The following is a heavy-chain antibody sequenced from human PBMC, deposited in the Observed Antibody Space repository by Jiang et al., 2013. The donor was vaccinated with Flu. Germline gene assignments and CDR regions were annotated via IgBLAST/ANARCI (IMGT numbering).Heavy chain of an antibody. D-gene: IGHD3-22*01. CDR1: GDSFNSYY. Sequence: VQLVESGPGLVKPSETLSLTCTVSGDSFNSYYWSWIRQPPGKGLEWIGYVYYTGTTSYNPSLKSRVTISTDTSKSQFSLKLSSVTTADTAVYYCARLTTYWIDPWGQGTLVTVSS. J-gene: IGHJ5*02. V-gene: IGHV4-59*13. CDR3: ARLTTYWIDP. CDR2: VYYTGTT.